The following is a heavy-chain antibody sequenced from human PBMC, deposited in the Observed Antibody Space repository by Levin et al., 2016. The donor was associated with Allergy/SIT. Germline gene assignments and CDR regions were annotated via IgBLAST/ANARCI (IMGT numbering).Heavy chain of an antibody. CDR1: GFTLSHYA. V-gene: IGHV3-23*01. CDR2: IGGSADYT. D-gene: IGHD2-15*01. J-gene: IGHJ5*01. CDR3: VREAYCTGGCCYSDS. Sequence: GESLKISCAASGFTLSHYAMSWVRQAPGKGLEWISAIGGSADYTYYAESVQGRFTISRDNSKNTLYVQMDSLRAEDTALYYCVREAYCTGGCCYSDSWGQGTLVTVSS.